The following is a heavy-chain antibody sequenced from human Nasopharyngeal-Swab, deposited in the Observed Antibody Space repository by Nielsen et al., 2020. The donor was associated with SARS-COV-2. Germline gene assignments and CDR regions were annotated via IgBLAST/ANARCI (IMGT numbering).Heavy chain of an antibody. CDR3: ARGGNWQFDY. CDR1: GGSVSSGSYY. V-gene: IGHV4-39*07. J-gene: IGHJ4*02. D-gene: IGHD1-1*01. CDR2: IYYSGST. Sequence: SETLSLTCTVSGGSVSSGSYYWSWIRQPPGKGLEWIGSIYYSGSTYYNPSLKSRVTLLVDKSKNQFSLKLSSVTAADTAVYYCARGGNWQFDYWGQGTLVTVSS.